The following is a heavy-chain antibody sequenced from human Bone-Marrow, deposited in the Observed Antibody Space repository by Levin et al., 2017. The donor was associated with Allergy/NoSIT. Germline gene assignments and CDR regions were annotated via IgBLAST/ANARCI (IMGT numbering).Heavy chain of an antibody. CDR1: GASIGSGGHA. J-gene: IGHJ6*02. Sequence: SETLSLTCAVSGASIGSGGHAWSWIRQSPGKGLEWIGYIYYSGSTYYNLPLRSRATISLDKSKSQFSLNLTSVTAADTAVYYCVRGGDYRFYYRGMDVWGQGITVTVSS. V-gene: IGHV4-30-2*06. D-gene: IGHD4-17*01. CDR3: VRGGDYRFYYRGMDV. CDR2: IYYSGST.